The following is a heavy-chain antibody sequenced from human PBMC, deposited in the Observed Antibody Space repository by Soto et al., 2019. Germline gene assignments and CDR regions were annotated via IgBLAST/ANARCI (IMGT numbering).Heavy chain of an antibody. D-gene: IGHD4-17*01. J-gene: IGHJ5*02. CDR3: AREHYGDYVGVFDP. V-gene: IGHV4-59*01. CDR1: GGSISSYY. Sequence: SETLSLTCTVSGGSISSYYWSWIRQPPGKGLEWIGYIYYSGSTNYNPSLKSRVTISVDTSKNQFSLKLSSVTAADTAVYYCAREHYGDYVGVFDPWGQGTLVTVSS. CDR2: IYYSGST.